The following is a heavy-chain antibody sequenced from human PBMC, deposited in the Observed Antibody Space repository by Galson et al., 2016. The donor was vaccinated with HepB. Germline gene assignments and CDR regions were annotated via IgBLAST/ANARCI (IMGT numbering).Heavy chain of an antibody. CDR1: GGSLSGHY. J-gene: IGHJ4*02. D-gene: IGHD6-6*01. V-gene: IGHV4-34*01. CDR2: INQSGST. CDR3: ARASTMPGRPPAY. Sequence: SETLSLTCAVYGGSLSGHYWSWIRQVPGEGLQWIGEINQSGSTTYNPSLKGRVTISMGTSMNHFSLKLTSVTAADTAIYYCARASTMPGRPPAYWGQGTLVTVSS.